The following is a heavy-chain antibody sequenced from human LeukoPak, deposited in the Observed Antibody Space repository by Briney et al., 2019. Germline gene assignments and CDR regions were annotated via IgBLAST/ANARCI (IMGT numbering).Heavy chain of an antibody. CDR1: GFTFSSYS. J-gene: IGHJ4*02. CDR3: ARGRLSPPLFDY. Sequence: GSLRLSCAASGFTFSSYSMNWVRQAPGKGLEWVSVIYSGGSTYYADSVKGRFTISRDNSKNTLYLQMNSLRAEDTAVYYCARGRLSPPLFDYWGQGTLVTVSS. V-gene: IGHV3-53*01. CDR2: IYSGGST. D-gene: IGHD6-19*01.